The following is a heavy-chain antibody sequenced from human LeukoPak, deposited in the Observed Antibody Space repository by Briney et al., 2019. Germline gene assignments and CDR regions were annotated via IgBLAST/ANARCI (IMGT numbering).Heavy chain of an antibody. D-gene: IGHD5-18*01. Sequence: GGSLRLSCEVSGFTFSSFWMNWVRQAPGKGLEWVANIKQDGSEKYYVDSVKGRFTISRDNAKNSLYLQMNSLRAEDTAVYYCARDSYSYGPFDYWGQGTLVTVSS. CDR3: ARDSYSYGPFDY. V-gene: IGHV3-7*01. J-gene: IGHJ4*02. CDR2: IKQDGSEK. CDR1: GFTFSSFW.